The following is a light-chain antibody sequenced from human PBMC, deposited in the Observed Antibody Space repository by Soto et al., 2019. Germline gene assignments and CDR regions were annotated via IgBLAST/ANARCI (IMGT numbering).Light chain of an antibody. CDR1: QSVRSS. J-gene: IGKJ1*01. CDR3: QLRRDWPPWT. V-gene: IGKV3-11*01. Sequence: ESGLTQSPATLSLSPGERAPLSCRASQSVRSSLAWYQQKPGQAPRLLIYDTSNRATGIPARFSGSGSGADFTLTISSLEPEDSAVYYCQLRRDWPPWTFGQGTKVEV. CDR2: DTS.